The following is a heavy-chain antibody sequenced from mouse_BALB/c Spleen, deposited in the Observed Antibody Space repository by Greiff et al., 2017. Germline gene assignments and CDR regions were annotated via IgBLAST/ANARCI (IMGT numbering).Heavy chain of an antibody. CDR3: ARLFSYSF. D-gene: IGHD2-12*01. V-gene: IGHV5-12-1*01. J-gene: IGHJ4*01. CDR2: ISSGGGST. Sequence: EVQVVESGGGLVKPGGSLKLSCAASGFAFSSYDMSWVRQTPEKRLEWVAYISSGGGSTYYPDTVKGRFTISRDNAKNTLYLQMSSLKSEDTAMYYCARLFSYSFWGQGTSVTVSS. CDR1: GFAFSSYD.